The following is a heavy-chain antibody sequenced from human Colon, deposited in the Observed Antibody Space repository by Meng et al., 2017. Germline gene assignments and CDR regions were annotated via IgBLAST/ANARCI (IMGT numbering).Heavy chain of an antibody. CDR3: AGARATVTTLEPFNL. Sequence: QVQLQESGPGLVKPSPTLSLTCTVSGGSVSSGGYYWSWIRQRPGKGLEYIGYIFYTGSTYYSPSLKSRLTFSLDTSKNQFSLKLDFATAADTAVYYCAGARATVTTLEPFNLWGRGTLVTVSS. J-gene: IGHJ2*01. D-gene: IGHD4-17*01. CDR2: IFYTGST. CDR1: GGSVSSGGYY. V-gene: IGHV4-31*03.